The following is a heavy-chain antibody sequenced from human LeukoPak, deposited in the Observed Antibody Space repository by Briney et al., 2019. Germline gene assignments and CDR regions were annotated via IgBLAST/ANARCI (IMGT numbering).Heavy chain of an antibody. Sequence: SVKASCKASGGTFSSYAISWVRQAPGQGLEWMGRIIPIFGTANCAQKFQGRVTITTDESTSTAYMELSSLRSEDTAVYYCARDHDYGGNLDYWGQGTLVTVSS. D-gene: IGHD4-23*01. CDR3: ARDHDYGGNLDY. CDR1: GGTFSSYA. V-gene: IGHV1-69*05. CDR2: IIPIFGTA. J-gene: IGHJ4*02.